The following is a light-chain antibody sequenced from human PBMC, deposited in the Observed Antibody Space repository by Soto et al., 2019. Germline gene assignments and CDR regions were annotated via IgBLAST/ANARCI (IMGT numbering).Light chain of an antibody. Sequence: QSALTQPPSASGSPGQSVTISCTGTSSDVGGHYFVSWYQQHPGKAPKLIIYEVSKRPSGVPDRFSGSKSGHTASLTVSGLQAEDEADYYCTSYAGRNNFYVVGTGTKLTVL. CDR3: TSYAGRNNFYV. V-gene: IGLV2-8*01. J-gene: IGLJ1*01. CDR2: EVS. CDR1: SSDVGGHYF.